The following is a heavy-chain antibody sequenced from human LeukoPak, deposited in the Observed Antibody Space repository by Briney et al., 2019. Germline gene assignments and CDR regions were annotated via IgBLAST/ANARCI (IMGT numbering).Heavy chain of an antibody. D-gene: IGHD3-10*01. Sequence: GGSLRLSCAASGFTFSSYEMNWVRQAPGKGLEWVSYISSSGSTIYYADSVKGRFTISRDNAKNSLYLQMNSLRAEDTAVYYCARDLPRGVIRNYWGQGTLVTDSS. CDR1: GFTFSSYE. CDR2: ISSSGSTI. V-gene: IGHV3-48*03. CDR3: ARDLPRGVIRNY. J-gene: IGHJ4*02.